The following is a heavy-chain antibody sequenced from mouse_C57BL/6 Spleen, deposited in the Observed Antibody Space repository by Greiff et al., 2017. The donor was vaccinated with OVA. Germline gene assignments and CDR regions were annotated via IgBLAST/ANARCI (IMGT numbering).Heavy chain of an antibody. Sequence: VQLQQPGAELVKPGASVKLSCKASGYTFTSYWMHCGTPRPLLCPDRILLIYPNIGGTKYNEKFKSKATLTVDKPSSTAYMQLSSLTSEDSAVYYCANYDYDGAYWGQGTLVTVSA. D-gene: IGHD2-4*01. CDR1: GYTFTSYW. CDR2: IYPNIGGT. V-gene: IGHV1-72*01. J-gene: IGHJ3*01. CDR3: ANYDYDGAY.